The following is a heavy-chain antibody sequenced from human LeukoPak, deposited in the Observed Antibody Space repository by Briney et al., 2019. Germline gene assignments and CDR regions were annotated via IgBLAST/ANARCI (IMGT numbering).Heavy chain of an antibody. V-gene: IGHV5-51*01. CDR3: ARRGGSYYFDP. Sequence: PGESLKISCKGSGYDYSSYWIGWVRQMPGKGLEWMGIIYPGDSDTRYRPSFQGQVTISADKSIATAYLQWSSLKASDTAMYYCARRGGSYYFDPWGQGTLVTVSS. CDR2: IYPGDSDT. J-gene: IGHJ5*02. CDR1: GYDYSSYW. D-gene: IGHD2-15*01.